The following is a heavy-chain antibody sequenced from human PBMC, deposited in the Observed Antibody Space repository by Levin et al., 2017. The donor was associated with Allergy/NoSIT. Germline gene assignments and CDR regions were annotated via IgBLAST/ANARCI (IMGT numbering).Heavy chain of an antibody. CDR1: GFTFSSYA. J-gene: IGHJ3*02. V-gene: IGHV3-23*01. CDR3: AKDPRPWETLALGAFDI. D-gene: IGHD1-26*01. Sequence: GGSLRLSCAASGFTFSSYAMSWVRQAPGKGLEWVSAISGSGGSTYYADSVKGRFTISRDNSKNTLYLQMNSLRAEDTAVYYCAKDPRPWETLALGAFDIWGQGTMVTVSS. CDR2: ISGSGGST.